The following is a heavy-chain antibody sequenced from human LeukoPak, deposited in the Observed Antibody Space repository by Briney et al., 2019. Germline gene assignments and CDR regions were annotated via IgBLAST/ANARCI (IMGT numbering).Heavy chain of an antibody. J-gene: IGHJ5*02. Sequence: GGSLRLSCAASGFTFSSYAMHWVRQAPGKGLEWVAVISYDGSNKYYADSVKGRFTISRDNSKNTLYLQMNSLRAEDTAVYYCARAGIVGARGYWFDPWGQGTLVTVSS. CDR3: ARAGIVGARGYWFDP. CDR1: GFTFSSYA. D-gene: IGHD1-26*01. CDR2: ISYDGSNK. V-gene: IGHV3-30-3*01.